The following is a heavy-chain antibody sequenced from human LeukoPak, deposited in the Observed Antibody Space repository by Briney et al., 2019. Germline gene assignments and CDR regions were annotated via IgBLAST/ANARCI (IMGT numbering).Heavy chain of an antibody. CDR2: ISPSSSFT. CDR3: ARSGYSGYDPDY. V-gene: IGHV3-11*06. J-gene: IGHJ4*02. Sequence: GGSLRLSCAASGFTFSDYFMNWIRQPPGKGLEWISYISPSSSFTNYADSVKGRFAISRDNTKNSLYLQMNSLRAEDTAVYFCARSGYSGYDPDYWGQGTLVTVSS. CDR1: GFTFSDYF. D-gene: IGHD5-12*01.